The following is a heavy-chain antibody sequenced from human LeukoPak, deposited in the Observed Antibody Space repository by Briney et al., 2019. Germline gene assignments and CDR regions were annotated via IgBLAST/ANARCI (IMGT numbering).Heavy chain of an antibody. D-gene: IGHD4-17*01. V-gene: IGHV3-21*01. CDR2: IDGTNAYI. CDR1: GFSFTTYR. J-gene: IGHJ5*02. Sequence: GGSLRLSCTASGFSFTTYRMIWVRQAPGKGLGWVSAIDGTNAYINYADSVKGRFTISRDNTKNSLYLQMSSLRAEDTALYYCVKGFDYGDLRSNWFDPWGQGTLVTVSS. CDR3: VKGFDYGDLRSNWFDP.